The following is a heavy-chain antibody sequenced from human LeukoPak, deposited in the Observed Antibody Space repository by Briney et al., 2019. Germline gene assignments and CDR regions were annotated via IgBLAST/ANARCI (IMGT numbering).Heavy chain of an antibody. J-gene: IGHJ4*02. CDR3: AKGASSGWSPYFDY. V-gene: IGHV3-9*01. D-gene: IGHD6-19*01. CDR2: ISWNSGSI. CDR1: GFTFDDYA. Sequence: GGSLRLSCAASGFTFDDYAMHWVRQAPGKGLDWVSGISWNSGSIGYAGSVKGRFTISRDNAKNSLYLQMNSLRAEDTALYYCAKGASSGWSPYFDYWGQGTLVTVSS.